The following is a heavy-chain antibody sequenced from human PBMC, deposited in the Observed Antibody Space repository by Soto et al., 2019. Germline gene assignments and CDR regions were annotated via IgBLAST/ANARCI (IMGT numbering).Heavy chain of an antibody. V-gene: IGHV5-10-1*01. D-gene: IGHD6-25*01. Sequence: ESLKMFFRGSGYNFDTYWINLVRQMPGKGLEWMGRIDPGDSKTKYSPSLEGNISISVDTSINTTYLQWSSLKPSDTAIYYCARRIAAAGGYYYYAFDVWGQGTEVTVYS. CDR2: IDPGDSKT. CDR1: GYNFDTYW. CDR3: ARRIAAAGGYYYYAFDV. J-gene: IGHJ6*02.